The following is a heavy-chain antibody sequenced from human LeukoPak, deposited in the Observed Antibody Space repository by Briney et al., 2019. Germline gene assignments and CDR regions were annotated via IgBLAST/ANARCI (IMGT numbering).Heavy chain of an antibody. CDR3: ARQSKGIIVITDFQH. CDR2: IYYSGNT. J-gene: IGHJ1*01. D-gene: IGHD3-22*01. Sequence: SETLSLTCTVSGGFISSSSYYWGWIRQPPGKGLEWIGSIYYSGNTYYSPSLKSRVTISVDTSKNQFSLKLSSVTAADTAVYYCARQSKGIIVITDFQHWGQGTLVTVSS. V-gene: IGHV4-39*01. CDR1: GGFISSSSYY.